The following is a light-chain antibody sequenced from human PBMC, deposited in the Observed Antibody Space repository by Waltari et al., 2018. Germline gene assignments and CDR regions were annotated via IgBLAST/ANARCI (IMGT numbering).Light chain of an antibody. Sequence: IVLTQFPATLSLYPGERATLSCSASQSIGRYLAWYQQKPGQAPRLLIYDASIRATGIPDRFSGSGSGTDFSLTISRLEPEDFAVYYCQKYVSLPATFGQGTKVEIK. CDR3: QKYVSLPAT. J-gene: IGKJ1*01. CDR1: QSIGRY. V-gene: IGKV3-20*01. CDR2: DAS.